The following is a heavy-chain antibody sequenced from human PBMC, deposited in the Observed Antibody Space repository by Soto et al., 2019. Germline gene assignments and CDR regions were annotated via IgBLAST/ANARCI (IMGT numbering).Heavy chain of an antibody. Sequence: SETLSLTCTVSGGSISYYPWSWIRQPAGKGLEWIGRINTSGSTNYNPSLKSRVTMSVDTSKIQFSLKLSSVTAADTGVYYCARDAGYSNDFDPWGQGILVTVSS. V-gene: IGHV4-4*07. CDR3: ARDAGYSNDFDP. D-gene: IGHD6-13*01. J-gene: IGHJ5*02. CDR2: INTSGST. CDR1: GGSISYYP.